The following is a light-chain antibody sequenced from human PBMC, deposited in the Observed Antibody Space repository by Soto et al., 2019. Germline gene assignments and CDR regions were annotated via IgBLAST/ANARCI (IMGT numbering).Light chain of an antibody. V-gene: IGKV2-28*01. CDR1: QSLLHSNGYNY. CDR3: MQALQTPQYT. CDR2: LGS. J-gene: IGKJ2*01. Sequence: DIVMTQSPLSLPVTPGEPASISCRSSQSLLHSNGYNYLDWYLQKPGQSPQLLIYLGSNRASGVPDRFSGSGSGTDSTLKISRVEAEDVGVYYCMQALQTPQYTFGQRTKLEIK.